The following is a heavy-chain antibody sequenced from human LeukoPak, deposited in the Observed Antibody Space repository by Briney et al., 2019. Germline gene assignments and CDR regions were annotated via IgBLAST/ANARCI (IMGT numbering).Heavy chain of an antibody. CDR2: ISAYNGNT. V-gene: IGHV1-18*01. CDR3: ARPRSGWYYFDY. J-gene: IGHJ4*02. CDR1: GYTFTSYG. Sequence: ASVKVSCKASGYTFTSYGISWVRQAPGQGLEWMGWISAYNGNTNYAQKLQGRVTMTTDTSTSTAYMELRSLRSDDTAVYYCARPRSGWYYFDYGAQGPLVPVSS. D-gene: IGHD6-19*01.